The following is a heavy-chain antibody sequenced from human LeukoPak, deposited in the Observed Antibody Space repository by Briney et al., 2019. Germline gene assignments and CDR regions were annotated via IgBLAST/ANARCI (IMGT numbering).Heavy chain of an antibody. D-gene: IGHD3-22*01. CDR3: ARDYYDSSGYPRLDY. V-gene: IGHV1-18*01. CDR2: ISAYNGNT. J-gene: IGHJ4*02. Sequence: ASVKVSSKASGYTFTSYGISWVRQAPGQGLEWMGWISAYNGNTNYAQKFQGRVTMTTDTSTSTAYMELRSLRSDDTAVYYCARDYYDSSGYPRLDYWGQGTLVTVSS. CDR1: GYTFTSYG.